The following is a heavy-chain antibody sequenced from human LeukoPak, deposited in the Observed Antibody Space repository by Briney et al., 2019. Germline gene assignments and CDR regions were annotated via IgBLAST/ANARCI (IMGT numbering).Heavy chain of an antibody. CDR1: GGSISSYY. V-gene: IGHV4-59*08. CDR2: IYYSGST. CDR3: ARLDYCGGDCYPRYYFDY. D-gene: IGHD2-21*02. Sequence: SETLSLTCTVSGGSISSYYWSWIRQPPGKGLEWIGYIYYSGSTNHNPSLKSRVTISVDTSKNQFSLKLSSVTAADTAVYYCARLDYCGGDCYPRYYFDYWGQGTLVTVSS. J-gene: IGHJ4*02.